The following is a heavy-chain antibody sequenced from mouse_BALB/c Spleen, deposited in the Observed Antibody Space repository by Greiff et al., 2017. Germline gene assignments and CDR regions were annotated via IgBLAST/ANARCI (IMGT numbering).Heavy chain of an antibody. Sequence: SGPELMKPGASVKISCKASGYSFTSYYMHWVKQSHGKSLEWIGYIDPFNGGTSYNQKFKGKATLTVDKSSSTAYMHLSSLTSEDSAVYYCASLYFDVWGAGTTVTVSS. J-gene: IGHJ1*01. V-gene: IGHV1S135*01. CDR3: ASLYFDV. CDR1: GYSFTSYY. CDR2: IDPFNGGT.